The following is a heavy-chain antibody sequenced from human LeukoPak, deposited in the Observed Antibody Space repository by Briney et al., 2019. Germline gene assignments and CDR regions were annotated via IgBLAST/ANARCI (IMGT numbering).Heavy chain of an antibody. D-gene: IGHD3-22*01. Sequence: GGSLRLSCAASGFTFRDSAMSWVRQAPGKGLEWVSLISFSGDNTYYPDSVKGRFTISRDNSKDTLYLQMNSLRAEYTAVYYCTRGTDTSGELYYWGQGALVTV. CDR2: ISFSGDNT. J-gene: IGHJ4*02. CDR1: GFTFRDSA. V-gene: IGHV3-23*01. CDR3: TRGTDTSGELYY.